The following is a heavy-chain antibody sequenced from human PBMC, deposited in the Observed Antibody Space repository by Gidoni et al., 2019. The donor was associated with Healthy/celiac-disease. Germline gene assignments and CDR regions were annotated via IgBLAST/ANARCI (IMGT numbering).Heavy chain of an antibody. CDR3: ASEAKKGATRPYNWFDP. CDR2: IIPIFGTA. V-gene: IGHV1-69*01. D-gene: IGHD1-26*01. Sequence: QVQLVQSGAEVKKPGSSVKVSCKASGGTFSSYAISWVRQAPGQGLEWMGGIIPIFGTANYAQKFQGRVTITADESTSTAYMELSSLRSEDTAVYYCASEAKKGATRPYNWFDPWGQGTLVTVSS. CDR1: GGTFSSYA. J-gene: IGHJ5*02.